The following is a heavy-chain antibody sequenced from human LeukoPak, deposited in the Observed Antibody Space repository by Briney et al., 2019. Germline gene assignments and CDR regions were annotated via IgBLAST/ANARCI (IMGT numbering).Heavy chain of an antibody. D-gene: IGHD3-10*01. Sequence: SETLSLTCTVSGGSISSGDYYWSWIRQPPGKGLEWIGYIYYSGSTYYNPSLKSRVTISVDTSKNQFSLELSSVTAADTAVYYCATLELFQTTRGNWFDPWGQGTLVTVSS. CDR3: ATLELFQTTRGNWFDP. V-gene: IGHV4-30-4*01. CDR2: IYYSGST. CDR1: GGSISSGDYY. J-gene: IGHJ5*02.